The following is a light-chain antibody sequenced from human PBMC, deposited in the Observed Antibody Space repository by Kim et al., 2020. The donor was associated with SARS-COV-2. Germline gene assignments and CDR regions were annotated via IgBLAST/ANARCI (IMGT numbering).Light chain of an antibody. CDR2: GAS. CDR1: QSFSSNY. Sequence: EVVLTQSPATLSLSPGERATLSCRASQSFSSNYLAWYQQRPGQAPRLLIYGASNRATGILDRFSGSGSGTGFSLTISRLEPEDFAVYFCQQFHILPWTFGRGTKVDIK. V-gene: IGKV3-20*01. CDR3: QQFHILPWT. J-gene: IGKJ1*01.